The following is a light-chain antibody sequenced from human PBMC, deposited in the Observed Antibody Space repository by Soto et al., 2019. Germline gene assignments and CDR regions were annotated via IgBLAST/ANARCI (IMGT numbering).Light chain of an antibody. CDR3: QQYFEWPPMT. CDR1: ETVATN. V-gene: IGKV3-15*01. CDR2: GAS. J-gene: IGKJ1*01. Sequence: EVVMTQSPATLSVSPGERATLSCLASETVATNLAWYQQKPGQAPRLLISGASTRAAGISDRFRGSGSGTEFTLTISSLRSEDSAIYYCQQYFEWPPMTFGQGTKVDI.